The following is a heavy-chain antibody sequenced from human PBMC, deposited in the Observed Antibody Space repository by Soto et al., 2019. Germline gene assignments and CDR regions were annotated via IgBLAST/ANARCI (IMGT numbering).Heavy chain of an antibody. D-gene: IGHD2-15*01. V-gene: IGHV1-8*01. J-gene: IGHJ4*02. CDR1: GYTFTSYD. CDR2: MNPNSGNT. Sequence: QVQLVQSXXXXKKXXXXXXXSCXXSGYTFTSYDINWVRQATGQGLEWMGWMNPNSGNTGYAQKFQGRVTMTRNTSISTAYMELSSLRSEDTAVYYCARERSGYFDYWGQGTLVTVSS. CDR3: ARERSGYFDY.